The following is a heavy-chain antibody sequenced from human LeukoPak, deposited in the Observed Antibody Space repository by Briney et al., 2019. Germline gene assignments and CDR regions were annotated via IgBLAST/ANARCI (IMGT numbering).Heavy chain of an antibody. CDR3: ARAGRRGAKLGHFDY. Sequence: PSETLSLTCTVSGGSIRISTYYWGWIRQPPGKGLEWIGNIYYSGSTYYNPSLKSRVTISVDTSKNQFSLSLSSVTAADTAVYYCARAGRRGAKLGHFDYWGQGTLVTVSS. J-gene: IGHJ4*02. CDR1: GGSIRISTYY. D-gene: IGHD7-27*01. V-gene: IGHV4-39*07. CDR2: IYYSGST.